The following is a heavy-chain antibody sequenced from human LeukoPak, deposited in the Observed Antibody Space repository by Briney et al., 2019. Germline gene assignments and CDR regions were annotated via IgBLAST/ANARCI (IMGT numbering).Heavy chain of an antibody. CDR3: ARDSSTVTTPYFDY. CDR1: GYTFTGYY. CDR2: INPNSGGT. V-gene: IGHV1-2*04. J-gene: IGHJ4*02. D-gene: IGHD4-17*01. Sequence: ASVKVSCKASGYTFTGYYMHWVRQAPGQGLEWMGWINPNSGGTNYAQKFQGWVTMTRDTSINTAYMDLSRLRSDDTAVYYCARDSSTVTTPYFDYWGQGTLLTVSS.